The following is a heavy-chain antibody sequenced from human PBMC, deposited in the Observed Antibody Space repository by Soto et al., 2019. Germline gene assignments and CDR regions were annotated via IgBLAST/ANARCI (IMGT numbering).Heavy chain of an antibody. Sequence: PSETLSLTCAVYGGSFSGYYWSWIRQPPGKGLEWIGEINHSGSTNYNPSLKSRVTISVDTSKNQFSLKLSSVTAADTAVYYCARALGYCTNGVCYRRFDPWGQGTLVTVSS. J-gene: IGHJ5*02. V-gene: IGHV4-34*01. CDR2: INHSGST. CDR1: GGSFSGYY. D-gene: IGHD2-8*01. CDR3: ARALGYCTNGVCYRRFDP.